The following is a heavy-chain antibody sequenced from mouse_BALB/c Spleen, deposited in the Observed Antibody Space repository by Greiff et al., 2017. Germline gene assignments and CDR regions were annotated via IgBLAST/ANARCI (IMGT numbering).Heavy chain of an antibody. Sequence: EVQLQESGAELVKPGASVKLSCTASGFNIKDTYMHWVKQRPEQGLEWIGRIDPANGNTKYDPKFQGKATITADTSSNTAYLQLSSLTSEDTAVYYCARCDGNSWFAYWGQGTLVTVSA. J-gene: IGHJ3*01. D-gene: IGHD2-1*01. CDR3: ARCDGNSWFAY. V-gene: IGHV14-3*02. CDR2: IDPANGNT. CDR1: GFNIKDTY.